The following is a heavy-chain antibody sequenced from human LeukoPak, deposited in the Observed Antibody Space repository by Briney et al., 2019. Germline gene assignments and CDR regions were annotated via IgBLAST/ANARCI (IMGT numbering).Heavy chain of an antibody. Sequence: TSETLSLTCTVSGGSISSYYWSWIRQPPGKGLEWIGYIYYSGSTNYNPSLKSRVTISVDTSKNQFSLKLSSVTAADTAVYYCAREQLVRRGVDYWGQGTLVTVSS. CDR3: AREQLVRRGVDY. J-gene: IGHJ4*02. CDR1: GGSISSYY. D-gene: IGHD6-6*01. V-gene: IGHV4-59*12. CDR2: IYYSGST.